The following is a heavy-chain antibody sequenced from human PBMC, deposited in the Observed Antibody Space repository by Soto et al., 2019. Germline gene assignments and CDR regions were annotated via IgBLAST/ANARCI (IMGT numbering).Heavy chain of an antibody. J-gene: IGHJ6*02. Sequence: PGGSLRLSCAASGFTFSDDYMSWIRQAPGKVLEWVSYISSSGSTIYYADSVKGRFTISRDNAKNSLYLQMNSLRAEDTAVYYCARDLRDYYGSGSYYKYYYGMDVWGQGTTVTVSS. CDR2: ISSSGSTI. V-gene: IGHV3-11*01. CDR1: GFTFSDDY. D-gene: IGHD3-10*01. CDR3: ARDLRDYYGSGSYYKYYYGMDV.